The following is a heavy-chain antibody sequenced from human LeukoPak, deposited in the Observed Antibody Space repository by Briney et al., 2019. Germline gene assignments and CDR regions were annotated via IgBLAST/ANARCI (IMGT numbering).Heavy chain of an antibody. CDR3: AKDAPLDGYNSYFDY. D-gene: IGHD5-24*01. CDR2: ISGSGGST. V-gene: IGHV3-23*01. CDR1: VFTFSIYA. J-gene: IGHJ4*02. Sequence: GGSLRLSCAAPVFTFSIYAMSWVREARGEGLEWLSGISGSGGSTYYAYSVKGRFTISRDNSKNTLYLQMNSLRAEDTAVYYCAKDAPLDGYNSYFDYWGQGTLVTVSS.